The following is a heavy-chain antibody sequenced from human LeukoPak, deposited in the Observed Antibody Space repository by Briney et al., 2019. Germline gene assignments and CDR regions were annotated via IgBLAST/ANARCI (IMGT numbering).Heavy chain of an antibody. Sequence: VGSLRLSCAASGFTFSNAWMNWVRQAPGQGLEWGGRIKSQTDGGTTDYAAPVKGRFTISRDDSKNTLYLQMNSLKTEDTAVYYCTTDLEWYVILPDYWGQGTLVTVSS. CDR1: GFTFSNAW. CDR2: IKSQTDGGTT. D-gene: IGHD3-3*01. J-gene: IGHJ4*02. V-gene: IGHV3-15*01. CDR3: TTDLEWYVILPDY.